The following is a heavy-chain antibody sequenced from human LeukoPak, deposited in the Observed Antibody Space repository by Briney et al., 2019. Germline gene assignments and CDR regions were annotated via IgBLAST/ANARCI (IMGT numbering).Heavy chain of an antibody. Sequence: ASVKVSCTASGYTFTGYYMHWVRQPPGHGLEWMRWRNPKGGGRNYGQKFQGRVTMTRDTAISTAYMELSSLRSDDTAVYYCARDLRAAAGKLYYFDYWGQGTLVTVSS. J-gene: IGHJ4*02. CDR1: GYTFTGYY. V-gene: IGHV1-2*02. CDR3: ARDLRAAAGKLYYFDY. CDR2: RNPKGGGR. D-gene: IGHD6-13*01.